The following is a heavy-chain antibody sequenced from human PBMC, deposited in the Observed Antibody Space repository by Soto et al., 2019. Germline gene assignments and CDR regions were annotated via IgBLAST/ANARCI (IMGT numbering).Heavy chain of an antibody. V-gene: IGHV4-31*03. J-gene: IGHJ4*02. Sequence: QVQLQESGPGLVKPSQTLSLTCNVSGGYIGSGGYYWSWIRQHPGKDLEWIGYIYYTGSTYYNRSLRSRVSMSVDTSKNQFSLKLTSVTAADTAVYYCVRQRGNYFDFWGQGTLVTVSS. CDR2: IYYTGST. CDR1: GGYIGSGGYY. D-gene: IGHD3-10*01. CDR3: VRQRGNYFDF.